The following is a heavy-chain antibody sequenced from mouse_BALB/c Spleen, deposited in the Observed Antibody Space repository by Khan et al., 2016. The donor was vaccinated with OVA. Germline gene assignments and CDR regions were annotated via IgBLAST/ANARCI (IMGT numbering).Heavy chain of an antibody. J-gene: IGHJ2*01. Sequence: EVQLVESGGGLVQPGGSRKLSCAASGFTFSSFGMHWVRQAPEKGLEWVAYINSGSTTVYYADTVKGRFTISRDNPTNTLFLQMTSLRSEDTAMYNCARDGYYDFDYWGQGTTLTVSS. D-gene: IGHD2-3*01. CDR2: INSGSTTV. CDR3: ARDGYYDFDY. V-gene: IGHV5-17*02. CDR1: GFTFSSFG.